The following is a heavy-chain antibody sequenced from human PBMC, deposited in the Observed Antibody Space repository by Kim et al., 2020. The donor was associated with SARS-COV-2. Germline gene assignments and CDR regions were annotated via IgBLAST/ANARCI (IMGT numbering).Heavy chain of an antibody. CDR1: GFTCSSYS. D-gene: IGHD3-22*01. Sequence: GVSLRLSCAASGFTCSSYSMNLVRQAPGKGLEWVSSISSSRSYIYYTASVKCLFTISRDNAKNSMYLQMNRLNAEDTAVYYCARDYYDSSGYSYSYYGMDVWGPGTTVTFSS. J-gene: IGHJ6*02. CDR3: ARDYYDSSGYSYSYYGMDV. V-gene: IGHV3-21*01. CDR2: ISSSRSYI.